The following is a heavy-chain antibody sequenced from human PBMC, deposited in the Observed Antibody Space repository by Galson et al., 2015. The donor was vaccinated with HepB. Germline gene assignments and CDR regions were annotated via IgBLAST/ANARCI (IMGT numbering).Heavy chain of an antibody. Sequence: SVKVSCKASGGTFSSYTISWVRQAPGQGLEWMGRIIPILGIANYAQKFQGRVTITADKSTSTAYMELSSLRSEDTAVYYCARDGGDGYNYWYFDLWDRGTLVTVSS. CDR1: GGTFSSYT. CDR2: IIPILGIA. J-gene: IGHJ2*01. CDR3: ARDGGDGYNYWYFDL. V-gene: IGHV1-69*04. D-gene: IGHD5-24*01.